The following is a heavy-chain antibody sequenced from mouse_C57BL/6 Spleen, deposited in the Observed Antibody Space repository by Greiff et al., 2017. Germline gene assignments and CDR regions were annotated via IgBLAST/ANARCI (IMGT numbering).Heavy chain of an antibody. CDR2: ISSGSSTI. CDR3: ARDIGYYDYLYAMDY. CDR1: GFTFSDYG. Sequence: EVKLVESGGGLVKPGGSLKLSCAASGFTFSDYGMHWVRQAPEKGLEWVAYISSGSSTIYYADTVKGRFTISRDNAKNTLFLQMTSLRSEDTAMYYCARDIGYYDYLYAMDYWGQGTSVTVSS. J-gene: IGHJ4*01. D-gene: IGHD2-4*01. V-gene: IGHV5-17*01.